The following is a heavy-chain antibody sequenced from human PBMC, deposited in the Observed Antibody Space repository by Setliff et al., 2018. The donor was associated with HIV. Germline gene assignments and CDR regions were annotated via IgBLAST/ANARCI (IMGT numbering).Heavy chain of an antibody. CDR1: GFTFDDYA. CDR3: AKDIRHSGYDHFDY. D-gene: IGHD5-12*01. J-gene: IGHJ4*02. CDR2: ISWNSGSI. Sequence: SLKISCAASGFTFDDYAMHWVRQAPGKGLEWVSGISWNSGSIGYADSVKGRFTISRDNAKNSLYLQMNSLRAEDTALYYRAKDIRHSGYDHFDYWGQGTLVTVSS. V-gene: IGHV3-9*01.